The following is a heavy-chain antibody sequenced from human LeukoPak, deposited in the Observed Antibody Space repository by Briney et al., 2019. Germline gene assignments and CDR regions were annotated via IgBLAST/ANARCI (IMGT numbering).Heavy chain of an antibody. D-gene: IGHD4-17*01. CDR1: GGYISSSV. Sequence: SETLSLTCTVSGGYISSSVWTWIRQAPGKGLELIGFTYDGGRGNYKPSLRSRVDISLDTSNNRYSLRLTSVTAADTGVYYCARLWRPHDYDNWFDHWGQGILVTVSS. V-gene: IGHV4-59*13. CDR3: ARLWRPHDYDNWFDH. J-gene: IGHJ5*02. CDR2: TYDGGRG.